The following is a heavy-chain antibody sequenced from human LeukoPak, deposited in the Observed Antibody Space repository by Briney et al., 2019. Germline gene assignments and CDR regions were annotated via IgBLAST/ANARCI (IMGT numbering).Heavy chain of an antibody. J-gene: IGHJ4*02. Sequence: GGSLRVSCAASGFTFNTYSMNWVRQAPGKGLEWVSYIGGSTTTIYYADSVKGRFTISRDNAKNSLYLQMNSLRAEGTAVYYCARDGPPRGDQFDYWGQGTLVTISS. V-gene: IGHV3-48*01. CDR1: GFTFNTYS. CDR2: IGGSTTTI. CDR3: ARDGPPRGDQFDY. D-gene: IGHD3-16*01.